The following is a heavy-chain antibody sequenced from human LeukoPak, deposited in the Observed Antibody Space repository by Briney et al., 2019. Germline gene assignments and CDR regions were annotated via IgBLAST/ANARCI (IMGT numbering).Heavy chain of an antibody. Sequence: GGSLRLSCAVSGFTFSTYAMRWVRQAPGKGLEWVSTISDSGSDTYYADSVKGRFTISRDNSKNTLYLQMKSLTAEDTALYYCAKTAYCAGPQCDPWGQGTLVTVSS. J-gene: IGHJ5*02. CDR3: AKTAYCAGPQCDP. D-gene: IGHD2-21*01. CDR1: GFTFSTYA. CDR2: ISDSGSDT. V-gene: IGHV3-23*01.